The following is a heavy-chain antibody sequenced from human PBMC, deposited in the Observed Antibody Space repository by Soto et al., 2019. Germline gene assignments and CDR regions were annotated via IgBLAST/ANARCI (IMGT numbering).Heavy chain of an antibody. Sequence: GGSLRLSCAASGFTFSSYAMHWVRQAPGKGLEWVAVISYDGSNKYYADSVKGRFTISRDNSKNTLYLQMNSLRAEDTAVYYCARDREDYTAMAPLFDYWGQGTQVTVSS. CDR3: ARDREDYTAMAPLFDY. V-gene: IGHV3-30-3*01. CDR2: ISYDGSNK. D-gene: IGHD5-18*01. J-gene: IGHJ4*02. CDR1: GFTFSSYA.